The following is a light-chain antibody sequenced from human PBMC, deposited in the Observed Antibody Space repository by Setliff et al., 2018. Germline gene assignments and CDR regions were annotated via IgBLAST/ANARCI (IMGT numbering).Light chain of an antibody. CDR2: DVT. Sequence: QSVLTQPASVSGSPGQSITISCSGTSSDVGSYDFVSWYQQHPGKAPNLIIHDVTNRPSGVSNRFSGSKAGNTASLTISGLQAEDEAEYYCVAYTSSSTYVFGSGTKVTVL. CDR1: SSDVGSYDF. V-gene: IGLV2-14*03. CDR3: VAYTSSSTYV. J-gene: IGLJ1*01.